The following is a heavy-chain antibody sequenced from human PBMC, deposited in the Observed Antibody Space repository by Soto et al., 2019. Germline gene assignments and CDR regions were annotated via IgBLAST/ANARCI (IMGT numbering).Heavy chain of an antibody. CDR2: ISYDGSNK. CDR3: AKDRGPAANNYYYYGMDV. D-gene: IGHD2-2*01. V-gene: IGHV3-30*18. Sequence: GGSLRLSCAASGFTFSSYGMHWVRQAPGKGLEWVAVISYDGSNKYYADSVKGRFTISRDNPKNTLYLQMNSLRAEDTAVYYCAKDRGPAANNYYYYGMDVWGQGTTVTVSS. J-gene: IGHJ6*02. CDR1: GFTFSSYG.